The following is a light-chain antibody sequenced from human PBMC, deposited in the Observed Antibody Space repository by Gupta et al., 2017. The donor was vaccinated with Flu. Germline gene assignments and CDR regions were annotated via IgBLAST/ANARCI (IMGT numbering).Light chain of an antibody. CDR2: GAS. V-gene: IGKV3-20*01. CDR3: QQYGSSPYT. Sequence: EIVLTQSPRTLSLSPGARATLSCRASQSVSSSYLAWSQQKPGQAPRLLIYGASSRATGIPDRFSGSGSGTDLTLTISRLGPEDCAVYYCQQYGSSPYTFGQGTKLEIK. J-gene: IGKJ2*01. CDR1: QSVSSSY.